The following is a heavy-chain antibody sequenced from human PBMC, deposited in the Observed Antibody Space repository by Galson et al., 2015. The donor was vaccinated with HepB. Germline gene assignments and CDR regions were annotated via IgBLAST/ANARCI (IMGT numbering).Heavy chain of an antibody. CDR3: ARERGAAAGPFDY. Sequence: SLRLSCAASGFTFSSYGMHWVRQAPGKGLEWVAVIWYDGSNKYYADSVKGRFTISRDNSKNTLYLQMNSLRAEDTAVYYCARERGAAAGPFDYWGQGTLVTVSS. CDR2: IWYDGSNK. D-gene: IGHD6-13*01. J-gene: IGHJ4*02. V-gene: IGHV3-33*01. CDR1: GFTFSSYG.